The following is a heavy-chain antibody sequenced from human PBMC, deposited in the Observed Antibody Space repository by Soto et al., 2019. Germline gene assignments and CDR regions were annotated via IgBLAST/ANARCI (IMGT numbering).Heavy chain of an antibody. Sequence: NPSETLSLTCTVSGASISSSNCYWGWISQPPGRGLEWIGTMYYSGRTYYNPSLKSRVTTSVDTSKNQFSLKLSAVTATDTAVYYCARHGNTVTTGYYYGMDVWGQGTTVTVYS. CDR2: MYYSGRT. J-gene: IGHJ6*02. CDR1: GASISSSNCY. D-gene: IGHD4-17*01. CDR3: ARHGNTVTTGYYYGMDV. V-gene: IGHV4-39*01.